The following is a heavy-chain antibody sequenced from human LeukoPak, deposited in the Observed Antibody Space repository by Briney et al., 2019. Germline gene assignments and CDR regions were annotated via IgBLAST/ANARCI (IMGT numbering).Heavy chain of an antibody. D-gene: IGHD2-21*01. CDR1: GGTFSSYA. CDR2: IIPIVGTA. Sequence: GASVNVSCKASGGTFSSYAISWVRQAPGQGLEWMGGIIPIVGTANYAQKFQGRVTITTDESTSTAYMELSSLRSEDTAVYYCARVVAPRSYGMDVWGQGTTVTVSS. CDR3: ARVVAPRSYGMDV. V-gene: IGHV1-69*05. J-gene: IGHJ6*02.